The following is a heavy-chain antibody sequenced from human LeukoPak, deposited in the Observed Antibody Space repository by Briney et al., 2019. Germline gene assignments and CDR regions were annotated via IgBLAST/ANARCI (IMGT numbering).Heavy chain of an antibody. CDR2: IDPTDAYI. D-gene: IGHD6-13*01. CDR3: SYKPGIPTRRENFDT. J-gene: IGHJ3*02. CDR1: GYSFNSYW. V-gene: IGHV5-10-1*01. Sequence: GESLRLSCKGSGYSFNSYWISWVRQMPGTGLEWMGRIDPTDAYINYSPSFQGHVTISADNSISTAYLQWNSLKASDTAMYYCSYKPGIPTRRENFDTWGQGTMVTVAS.